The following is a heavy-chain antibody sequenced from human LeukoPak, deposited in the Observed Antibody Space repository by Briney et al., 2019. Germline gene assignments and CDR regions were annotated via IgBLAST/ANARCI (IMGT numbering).Heavy chain of an antibody. Sequence: ASVKVSCKASGYTFTSYDINWVRQATGQGLEWMGWMNPNSGNTGYAQKFQGRVTMTRNTSISTAYMELSSLRSEDTAVYYCAGTAAGTSPYYYYMDAWGKGTTVTVSS. D-gene: IGHD6-13*01. CDR2: MNPNSGNT. CDR3: AGTAAGTSPYYYYMDA. J-gene: IGHJ6*03. CDR1: GYTFTSYD. V-gene: IGHV1-8*01.